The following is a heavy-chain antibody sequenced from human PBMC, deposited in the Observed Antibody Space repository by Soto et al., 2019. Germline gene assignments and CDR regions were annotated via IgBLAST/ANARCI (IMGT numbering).Heavy chain of an antibody. J-gene: IGHJ5*02. V-gene: IGHV4-30-4*02. CDR3: AKLSCTSSTCYFPGWFDP. CDR1: GYSISCGSSF. CDR2: VYYSGSS. D-gene: IGHD2-2*01. Sequence: SDTLTLTCPFSGYSISCGSSFWSWLRQPPGKGLEWIANVYYSGSSYYNPSLKSRLTISVDTTKNQFSLQLKSMTAADTAVYYCAKLSCTSSTCYFPGWFDPWGQGTLVNVSS.